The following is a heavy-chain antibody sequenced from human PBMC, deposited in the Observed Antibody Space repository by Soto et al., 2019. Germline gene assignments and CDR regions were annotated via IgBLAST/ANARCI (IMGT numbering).Heavy chain of an antibody. CDR1: GGSISSCGYY. J-gene: IGHJ4*02. CDR2: IYYSGRT. Sequence: QVQLQESGPGLVKPSQTLSLTCTVSGGSISSCGYYWSWIRHHPGTGLEWIGYIYYSGRTYYNPSLKSRVTISLDTSKNQFSLKLSSVTAADTAVYYCARWVGATSFDYWGQGTLVTVSS. V-gene: IGHV4-31*03. CDR3: ARWVGATSFDY. D-gene: IGHD1-26*01.